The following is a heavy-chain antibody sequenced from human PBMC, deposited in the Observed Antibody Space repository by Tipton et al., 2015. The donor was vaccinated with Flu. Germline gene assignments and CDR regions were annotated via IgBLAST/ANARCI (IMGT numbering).Heavy chain of an antibody. CDR3: ARRTFSNYVSEPKSWFDP. J-gene: IGHJ5*02. CDR1: GDSIGSGYY. Sequence: GLVKPSETLSLTCSVTGDSIGSGYYWGWIRQPPGKGLEWIGNIYHTGNIYYNPPLKSRVTISVDTSKNQFSLRLSSVTAADTAVYFCARRTFSNYVSEPKSWFDPWGQGTLVTVSS. CDR2: IYHTGNI. V-gene: IGHV4-38-2*01. D-gene: IGHD4-11*01.